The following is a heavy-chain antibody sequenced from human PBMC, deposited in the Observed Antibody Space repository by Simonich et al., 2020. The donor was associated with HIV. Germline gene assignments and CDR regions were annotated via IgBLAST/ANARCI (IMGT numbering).Heavy chain of an antibody. CDR3: ARDFMNIGEVPPTMDRYYYYYMDV. Sequence: QVQLQESGPGLVKPSETLSLTFTVSGGSISSYYWSWVRQPSVKGLEWIGRIYPSGNTYYNTSLKSRITISLDKSKNQFSLRLSSVTTADTAVNYCARDFMNIGEVPPTMDRYYYYYMDVWGKGTTVTVSS. D-gene: IGHD2-2*01. V-gene: IGHV4-4*07. J-gene: IGHJ6*03. CDR2: IYPSGNT. CDR1: GGSISSYY.